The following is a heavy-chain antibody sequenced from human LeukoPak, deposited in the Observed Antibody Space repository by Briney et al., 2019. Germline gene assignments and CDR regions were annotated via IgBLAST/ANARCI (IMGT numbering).Heavy chain of an antibody. V-gene: IGHV1-69*13. Sequence: GASVKVSCKASGGTFSSYAISWVRQAPGQGLEWMGGIIPIFGTANYAQKFQGRVTITADESTSTAYMELSSLRSEDTAVYYCARDARVSSSALRDMDVWGKGTTVTVSS. CDR3: ARDARVSSSALRDMDV. J-gene: IGHJ6*03. CDR1: GGTFSSYA. CDR2: IIPIFGTA. D-gene: IGHD6-6*01.